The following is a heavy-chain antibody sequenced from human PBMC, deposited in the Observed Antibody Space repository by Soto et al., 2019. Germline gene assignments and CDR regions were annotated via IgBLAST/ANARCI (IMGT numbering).Heavy chain of an antibody. V-gene: IGHV3-11*06. CDR1: GFTFSDYY. CDR2: IGSSGYI. J-gene: IGHJ4*02. D-gene: IGHD2-2*01. Sequence: QVQLVESGGGLVKPGGSLRLSCAASGFTFSDYYVTWIRQSPGKGLEWVSYIGSSGYINYADSVKGRFTISRDNAKNSLFLQRNSLRADDTGVYYCARGGLVSPTAGPIDYWGQGTLVTVSS. CDR3: ARGGLVSPTAGPIDY.